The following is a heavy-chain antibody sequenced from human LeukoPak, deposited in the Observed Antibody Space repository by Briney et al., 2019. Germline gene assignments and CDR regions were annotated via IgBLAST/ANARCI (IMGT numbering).Heavy chain of an antibody. J-gene: IGHJ3*02. CDR1: GGSISSYY. V-gene: IGHV4-59*01. CDR2: IYYSGST. CDR3: ASDRGSGDAFDI. D-gene: IGHD2-15*01. Sequence: SETLSLTCTVSGGSISSYYWSWIRQPPGKGLEWIGYIYYSGSTNYNPSLKSRVTISVDTSKNQSSLKLSSVTAADTAVYYCASDRGSGDAFDIWGQGTMVTVSS.